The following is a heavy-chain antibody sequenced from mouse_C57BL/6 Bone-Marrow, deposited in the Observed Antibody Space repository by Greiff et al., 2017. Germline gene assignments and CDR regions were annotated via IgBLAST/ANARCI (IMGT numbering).Heavy chain of an antibody. D-gene: IGHD2-3*01. V-gene: IGHV1-81*01. J-gene: IGHJ4*01. CDR3: ARWLTGAMDY. CDR2: IYPRSGNT. Sequence: VQLQESGAELARPGASVKLSCKASGYTFTSYGISWVKQRPGQGLEWIGEIYPRSGNTYYNEKCKGKATLTADKSSSTAYMELRSLTSEDSAVYFCARWLTGAMDYWGQGTSVTVS. CDR1: GYTFTSYG.